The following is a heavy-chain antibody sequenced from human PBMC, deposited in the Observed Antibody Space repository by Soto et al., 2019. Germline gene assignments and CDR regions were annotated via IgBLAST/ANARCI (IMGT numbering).Heavy chain of an antibody. J-gene: IGHJ4*02. V-gene: IGHV3-30*03. Sequence: QVQLVESGGGVVQPGRSLRLSCAGSGFIFSNNGMHWVRQAPGKGLEWVAFMSYDGSAKFYADSVKGRFTISRDNSKSTLLLHMRNLRAEDTSMYYCAIARVADAALDHWGQGTLVTVSS. D-gene: IGHD6-6*01. CDR2: MSYDGSAK. CDR3: AIARVADAALDH. CDR1: GFIFSNNG.